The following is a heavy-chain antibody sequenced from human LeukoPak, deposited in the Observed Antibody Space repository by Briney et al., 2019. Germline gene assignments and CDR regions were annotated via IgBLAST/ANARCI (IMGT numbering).Heavy chain of an antibody. D-gene: IGHD4-17*01. CDR2: IYTSGST. J-gene: IGHJ5*02. CDR1: GGSISSGSYY. CDR3: ARTAGKGDYVGWFDP. V-gene: IGHV4-61*02. Sequence: TPSLTCTVSGGSISSGSYYWSWIRQPAGKGLEWIGRIYTSGSTNYNPSLKSRVTISVDTSKNQFSLKLSSVTAADTAVYYCARTAGKGDYVGWFDPWGQGTLVTVSS.